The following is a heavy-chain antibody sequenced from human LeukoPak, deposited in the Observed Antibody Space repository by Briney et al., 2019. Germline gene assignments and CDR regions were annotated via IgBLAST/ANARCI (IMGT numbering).Heavy chain of an antibody. Sequence: GGSLRLSCSASGFTFSSYTMHWVRQAPGKGLEYVSAISSNGGSTYYTDSVKGRFTISRDNSKNTLYLQMSSLRAEDTAVYYCVKAVWWLRSADYWGQGTLVTVSS. D-gene: IGHD5-12*01. V-gene: IGHV3-64D*09. CDR3: VKAVWWLRSADY. J-gene: IGHJ4*02. CDR1: GFTFSSYT. CDR2: ISSNGGST.